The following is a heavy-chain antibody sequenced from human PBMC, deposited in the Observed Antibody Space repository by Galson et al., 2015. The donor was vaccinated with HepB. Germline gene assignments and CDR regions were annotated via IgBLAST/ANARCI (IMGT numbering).Heavy chain of an antibody. Sequence: SLRLSCAASGFTFSIYDMHWVRQAPGKGLEWVAVIWYDGSNKYYADSVKGRFTISRDTSKNTLYLQLNSLRTEDTAVYYCAREGDGDLFYFAYWGQGTLVTVSS. CDR3: AREGDGDLFYFAY. J-gene: IGHJ4*02. V-gene: IGHV3-33*01. CDR2: IWYDGSNK. CDR1: GFTFSIYD. D-gene: IGHD4-17*01.